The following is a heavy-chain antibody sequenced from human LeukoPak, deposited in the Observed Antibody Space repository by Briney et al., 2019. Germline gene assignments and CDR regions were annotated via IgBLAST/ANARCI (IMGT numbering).Heavy chain of an antibody. J-gene: IGHJ6*03. CDR2: IKSKTDGGTT. CDR3: TTEVEYYYYYYMDV. D-gene: IGHD2-15*01. CDR1: GFTFSNAW. V-gene: IGHV3-15*01. Sequence: GGSLGLSCAASGFTFSNAWMSWVRQAPGKGLEWVGRIKSKTDGGTTDYAAPVKGRFTISRDDSKNTLYLQMNSLKTEDTAVYYCTTEVEYYYYYYMDVWGKGTTVTVSS.